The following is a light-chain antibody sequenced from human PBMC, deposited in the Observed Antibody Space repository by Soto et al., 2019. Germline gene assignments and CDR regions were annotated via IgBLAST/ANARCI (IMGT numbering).Light chain of an antibody. V-gene: IGKV3-11*01. J-gene: IGKJ2*01. Sequence: EIVLTQSPATLSLSPGERATLSCRASQSVNDYLAWYQQKPGQAPRLLIYGASNSATGIPVMFSGSGSGTDFTLTISSLEPEDFAVYYCQHRGRWPRTFGQGTKLEIK. CDR1: QSVNDY. CDR2: GAS. CDR3: QHRGRWPRT.